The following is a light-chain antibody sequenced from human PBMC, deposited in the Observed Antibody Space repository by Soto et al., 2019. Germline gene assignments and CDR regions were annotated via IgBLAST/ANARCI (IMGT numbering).Light chain of an antibody. CDR2: EGS. J-gene: IGLJ1*01. Sequence: QSALTQPASVSGSPGQSITISCTGTSSDVGSYNLVSWYQQHPGKAPKLIIYEGSKRPSGVSNRFSGSKFGNTASLTISGLQAEDEADYYCCSYAGSSTYVFGTGTKLTVL. CDR1: SSDVGSYNL. V-gene: IGLV2-23*01. CDR3: CSYAGSSTYV.